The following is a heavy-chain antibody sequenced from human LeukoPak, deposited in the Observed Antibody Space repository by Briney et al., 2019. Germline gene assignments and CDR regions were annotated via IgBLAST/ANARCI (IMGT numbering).Heavy chain of an antibody. V-gene: IGHV3-33*06. Sequence: GGSLGLSCAASGFTFSSYGMHWVRQAPGKGLEWVAVIWYDGSNKYYADSVKGRFTISRDNSKNTLYLQMNSLRAEDTAVYYCAKAESYYYYMDVWGKGTTVTVSS. J-gene: IGHJ6*03. CDR2: IWYDGSNK. CDR1: GFTFSSYG. D-gene: IGHD3-10*01. CDR3: AKAESYYYYMDV.